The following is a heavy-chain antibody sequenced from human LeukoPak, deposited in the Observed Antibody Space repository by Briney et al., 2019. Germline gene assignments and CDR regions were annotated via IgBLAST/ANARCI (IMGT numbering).Heavy chain of an antibody. CDR1: GYSFTTYW. V-gene: IGHV5-51*01. Sequence: GESLKISCKGSGYSFTTYWIGWVRQMPGKGLEWMGIIYPGDSDTKYSPSFQGQVSISADKSISNAYLQWSSLKASDTAMYYCASGQQVVTPNDAFDIWGQGTMVTVSS. D-gene: IGHD4-23*01. CDR2: IYPGDSDT. J-gene: IGHJ3*02. CDR3: ASGQQVVTPNDAFDI.